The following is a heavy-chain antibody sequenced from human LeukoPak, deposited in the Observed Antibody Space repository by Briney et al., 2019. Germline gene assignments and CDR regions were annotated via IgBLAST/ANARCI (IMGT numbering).Heavy chain of an antibody. CDR1: GYIFTNYY. CDR3: ARVGVTNTLDY. D-gene: IGHD2-8*01. J-gene: IGHJ4*02. V-gene: IGHV1-2*02. Sequence: GASVKVSCKASGYIFTNYYMHWVRQAPGQGLEWMGWMNPNTGATDFAQMFQGRVTLTRDTSLTTAYMDLISLSSDDTAVYYCARVGVTNTLDYWGQGTLVTVSS. CDR2: MNPNTGAT.